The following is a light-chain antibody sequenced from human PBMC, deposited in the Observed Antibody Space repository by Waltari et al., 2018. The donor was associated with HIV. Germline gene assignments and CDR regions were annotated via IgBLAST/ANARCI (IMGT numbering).Light chain of an antibody. CDR2: DTN. Sequence: QTVVTQETSFSVSPGGTVTFTCGLSSGSVSSRYYPSWYQKTPGLHPRILIYDTNTRASGVPDRFSGSILGNKAALTITGAQSDDESEYYCLLYVGTGIWVFGGGTKLTVL. CDR1: SGSVSSRYY. V-gene: IGLV8-61*01. J-gene: IGLJ3*02. CDR3: LLYVGTGIWV.